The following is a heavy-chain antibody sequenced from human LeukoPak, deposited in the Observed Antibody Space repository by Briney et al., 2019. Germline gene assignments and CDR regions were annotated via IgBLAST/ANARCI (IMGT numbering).Heavy chain of an antibody. Sequence: SETLSLTCTVSGGSISSYYWGWIRQPPGKGLEWIGYIYTSGSTNYNPSLKSRVTISVDTSKNQFSLRLSSVTAADTAVYYCARHSSSSGWYYFDYWGQGTLVTVSS. V-gene: IGHV4-4*09. CDR1: GGSISSYY. J-gene: IGHJ4*02. CDR2: IYTSGST. CDR3: ARHSSSSGWYYFDY. D-gene: IGHD6-6*01.